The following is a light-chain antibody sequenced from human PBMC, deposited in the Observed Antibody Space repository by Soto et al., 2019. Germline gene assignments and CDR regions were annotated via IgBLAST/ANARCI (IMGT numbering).Light chain of an antibody. CDR3: PTWDDSLNGWV. CDR2: SNN. Sequence: QSVLTQPSSASGTPGQRVTISCSGTSSNIGSNTVNWYQQLPGTAPKLLIYSNNQRPSGVPDRFSGSKSGTSACLAISGLQSEDESDYYCPTWDDSLNGWVFGGGTPLTVL. V-gene: IGLV1-44*01. CDR1: SSNIGSNT. J-gene: IGLJ3*02.